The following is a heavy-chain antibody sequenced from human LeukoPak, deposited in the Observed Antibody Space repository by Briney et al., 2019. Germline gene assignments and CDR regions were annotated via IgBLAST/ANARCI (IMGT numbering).Heavy chain of an antibody. J-gene: IGHJ6*02. Sequence: GGSLRLSCAASGFPFSGSGMHWVRQAPGKGLEWVAVIWYDGSHQYYADSVKGRFTISRDNSKNTLYLQMNSLTAEDTAVYYCVKDTIPIVLKPSPHGMDVWGQGTAVIVSS. CDR2: IWYDGSHQ. CDR3: VKDTIPIVLKPSPHGMDV. V-gene: IGHV3-30*02. D-gene: IGHD2-8*01. CDR1: GFPFSGSG.